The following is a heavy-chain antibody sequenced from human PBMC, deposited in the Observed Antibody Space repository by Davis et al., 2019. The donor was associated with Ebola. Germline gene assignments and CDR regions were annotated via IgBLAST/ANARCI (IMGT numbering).Heavy chain of an antibody. CDR3: ARRGYCSSSSCHSDY. D-gene: IGHD2-2*01. CDR2: ISHSGST. Sequence: MPSETLSLTCTVSGGSISSSSYYWSWIRQPPGKGLEWIGEISHSGSTNYNPSLKSRVTISIDTSRNQFSLKMSSVTAADTAVYYCARRGYCSSSSCHSDYWGQGTLVTVSS. V-gene: IGHV4-39*07. CDR1: GGSISSSSYY. J-gene: IGHJ4*02.